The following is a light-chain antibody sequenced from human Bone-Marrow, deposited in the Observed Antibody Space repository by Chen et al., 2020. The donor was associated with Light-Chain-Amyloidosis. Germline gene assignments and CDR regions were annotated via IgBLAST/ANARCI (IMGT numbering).Light chain of an antibody. CDR3: MQALHTPPYT. CDR2: LAF. CDR1: LSLRHSRGYTY. J-gene: IGKJ2*01. V-gene: IGKV2-28*01. Sequence: VLTPSPLSLSVSPGETASITCRASLSLRHSRGYTYLDWCLQQPAQSPQLLLYLAFNRAHGVLDRFSGSGTGTEFTLTITTVEAEDVGVYYCMQALHTPPYTFGQGTKLEI.